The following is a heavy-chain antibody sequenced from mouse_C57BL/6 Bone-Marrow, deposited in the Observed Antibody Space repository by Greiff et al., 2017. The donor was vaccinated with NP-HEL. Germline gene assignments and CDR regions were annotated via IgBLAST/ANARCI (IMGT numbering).Heavy chain of an antibody. J-gene: IGHJ1*03. D-gene: IGHD1-1*01. Sequence: DVQLVESGGGLVQPGGSLKLSCAASGFTFSDYYMYWVRQTPEKRLEWVAYISNGGGSTYYPDTVKGRFTISRDNAKNTLYLQMSRLKSEDTAMYYCARGSTTVVAHWYFDVWGTGTTVTVSS. CDR3: ARGSTTVVAHWYFDV. V-gene: IGHV5-12*01. CDR1: GFTFSDYY. CDR2: ISNGGGST.